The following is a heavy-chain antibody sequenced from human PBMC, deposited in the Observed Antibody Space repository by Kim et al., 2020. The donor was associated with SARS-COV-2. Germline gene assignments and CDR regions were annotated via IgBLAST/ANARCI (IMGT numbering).Heavy chain of an antibody. D-gene: IGHD1-20*01. V-gene: IGHV3-33*01. CDR2: IWYDGSNK. CDR1: GFTFSSYG. Sequence: GGSLRLSCAASGFTFSSYGMYWVRQAPGKGLEWVAVIWYDGSNKYYADSVKGRFTISRDNSKNTLYLQMNSLRAEDTAVYYCATQVCNWNDVGYWGQGTLVTVSS. CDR3: ATQVCNWNDVGY. J-gene: IGHJ4*02.